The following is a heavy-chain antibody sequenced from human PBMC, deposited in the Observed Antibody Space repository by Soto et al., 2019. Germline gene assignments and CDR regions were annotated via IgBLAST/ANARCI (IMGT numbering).Heavy chain of an antibody. CDR1: GGTFSSYA. CDR3: ARARKINSYYDFWSGPVTLYGMDV. J-gene: IGHJ6*02. V-gene: IGHV1-69*13. Sequence: SVKVSCKASGGTFSSYAISWVRQAPGQGLEWMGGIIPIFGTANYAQKFQGRVTITADESTSTAYMELSSLRSEDTAVYYCARARKINSYYDFWSGPVTLYGMDVWGQGTTVTVSS. CDR2: IIPIFGTA. D-gene: IGHD3-3*01.